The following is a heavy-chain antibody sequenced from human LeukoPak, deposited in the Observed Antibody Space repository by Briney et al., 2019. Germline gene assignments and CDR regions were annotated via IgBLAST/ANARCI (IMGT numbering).Heavy chain of an antibody. V-gene: IGHV4-34*01. J-gene: IGHJ6*01. D-gene: IGHD3-9*01. Sequence: PSETLSLTCAVDGGSFSGYYWIWIRQPPGRGLEWIGEINHSGSTNYNPSLKSRVTISVDTSKNQFCLKLRSVPAAHTAVYYCPRGMMYYDILPGRGEYYYGMDVWGQGTTVTVSS. CDR1: GGSFSGYY. CDR2: INHSGST. CDR3: PRGMMYYDILPGRGEYYYGMDV.